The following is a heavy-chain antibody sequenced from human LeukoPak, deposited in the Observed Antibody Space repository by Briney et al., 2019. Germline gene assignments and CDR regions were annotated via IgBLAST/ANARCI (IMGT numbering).Heavy chain of an antibody. CDR2: ISYDGSYK. J-gene: IGHJ4*02. Sequence: PGRSLRLSCAASGFTFIPYGMHWVRQAPGKGLEWVALISYDGSYKYYADSVKGRFTISRDNSKNTLYLQMNSLRVEDTAMYYCAKDAGSSGWAEFDSWGQGTLVTVSS. CDR3: AKDAGSSGWAEFDS. V-gene: IGHV3-30*18. CDR1: GFTFIPYG. D-gene: IGHD6-19*01.